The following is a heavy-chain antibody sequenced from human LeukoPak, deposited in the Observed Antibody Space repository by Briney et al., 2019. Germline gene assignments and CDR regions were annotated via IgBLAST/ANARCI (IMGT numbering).Heavy chain of an antibody. CDR2: INHSGST. Sequence: PSETLSLTCAVYGGSFSGYYWSWIREPPGKGLEWIGEINHSGSTNYNPSLKSRVTISVDTSKNQFSLKLSSVTAADTAVYYCASAPRDGYNLSWFDPWGQGTLVTVSS. CDR1: GGSFSGYY. CDR3: ASAPRDGYNLSWFDP. D-gene: IGHD5-24*01. J-gene: IGHJ5*02. V-gene: IGHV4-34*01.